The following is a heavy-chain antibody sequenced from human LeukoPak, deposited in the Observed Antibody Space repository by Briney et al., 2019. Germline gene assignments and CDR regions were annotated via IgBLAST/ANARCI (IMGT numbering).Heavy chain of an antibody. CDR2: IYYTGTP. V-gene: IGHV4-59*01. J-gene: IGHJ3*02. CDR3: ARVKATVTSFDI. D-gene: IGHD2/OR15-2a*01. Sequence: PSETLSLICTVSGGSISSYYGSWIRQSPGKGLEWIANIYYTGTPYYNPSLQSRVTISVDMSKNQFSLKLSTVTAADTAVYYCARVKATVTSFDIWGQGTMVTVSS. CDR1: GGSISSYY.